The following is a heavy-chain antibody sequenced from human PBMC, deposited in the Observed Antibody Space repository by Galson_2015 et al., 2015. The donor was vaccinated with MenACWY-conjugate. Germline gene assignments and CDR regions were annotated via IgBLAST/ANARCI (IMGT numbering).Heavy chain of an antibody. CDR1: GFTLSSYW. CDR3: ARGPRGQLPGVDFDY. J-gene: IGHJ4*02. D-gene: IGHD1-26*01. V-gene: IGHV3-7*03. CDR2: IKQDGNDK. Sequence: SLRLSCAASGFTLSSYWMSWARQAPGKGLEWVASIKQDGNDKEYLDSVKGRFTFSRDNARNSLYLQMNSLRAEDTAIYYCARGPRGQLPGVDFDYWGQGTLVTVSS.